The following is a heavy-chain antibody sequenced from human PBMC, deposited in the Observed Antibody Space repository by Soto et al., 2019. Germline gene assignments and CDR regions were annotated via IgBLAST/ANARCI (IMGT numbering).Heavy chain of an antibody. D-gene: IGHD2-2*01. CDR2: ISYDGSNK. CDR3: AIDRVGRSTWYFDL. J-gene: IGHJ2*01. Sequence: QVQLVESGGGVVQPGRSLRLSCAASGFTFSNYGIHWVRQAPGKGLEWVAVISYDGSNKYYADSVKGRFTISRDDSKNTLYLQMNSLRAEDTAVYYCAIDRVGRSTWYFDLWGRGTLVTVSS. V-gene: IGHV3-30*03. CDR1: GFTFSNYG.